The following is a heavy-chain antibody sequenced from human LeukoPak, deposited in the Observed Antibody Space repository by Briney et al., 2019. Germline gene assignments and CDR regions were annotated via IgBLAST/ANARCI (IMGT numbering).Heavy chain of an antibody. Sequence: SETLSLTCTVSGGSINGYYWGWIRQPPGKGLEWIGSIYHSGSTYYNPSLKSRVTISVDTSKNQLSLKVSSVTAADTAVYYCARERRQWELRGDFDCWGQGTLVTVSS. CDR1: GGSINGYY. D-gene: IGHD1-26*01. CDR3: ARERRQWELRGDFDC. V-gene: IGHV4-38-2*02. J-gene: IGHJ4*02. CDR2: IYHSGST.